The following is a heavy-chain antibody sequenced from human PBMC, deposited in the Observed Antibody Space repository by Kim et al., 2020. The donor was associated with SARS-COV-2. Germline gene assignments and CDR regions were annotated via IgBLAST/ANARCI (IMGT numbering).Heavy chain of an antibody. CDR3: ARLPFVPAAFAWTDYYYYGLDV. CDR2: ITYEGSNK. Sequence: GGSLRLSCAASGFTFSSYAMHWVRQAPGKGLEWVAVITYEGSNKYYADSVKGRVTISRANSKQTLYLQMKSLRAEVTAVYYCARLPFVPAAFAWTDYYYYGLDVWGQGTTVTVSS. V-gene: IGHV3-30*04. CDR1: GFTFSSYA. D-gene: IGHD2-2*01. J-gene: IGHJ6*02.